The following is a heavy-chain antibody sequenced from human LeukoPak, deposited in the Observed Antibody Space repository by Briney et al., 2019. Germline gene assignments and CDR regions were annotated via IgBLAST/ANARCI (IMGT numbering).Heavy chain of an antibody. CDR2: ISSSTSTI. Sequence: PGGSLRLSCAASGFTFSSYSMKWVRQAPGKGLEWVSYISSSTSTIYYADSVKGRFTISRDNAKNSLYLQMNSLRAEDTAVYYCARAEYSSSWPFYYYYMDVWGKGTTVTVSS. V-gene: IGHV3-48*01. J-gene: IGHJ6*03. CDR3: ARAEYSSSWPFYYYYMDV. CDR1: GFTFSSYS. D-gene: IGHD6-13*01.